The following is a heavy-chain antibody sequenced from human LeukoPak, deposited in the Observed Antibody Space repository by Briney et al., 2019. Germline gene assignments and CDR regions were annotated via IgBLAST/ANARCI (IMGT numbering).Heavy chain of an antibody. D-gene: IGHD4-17*01. CDR1: GGTFSSYA. V-gene: IGHV1-69*01. CDR3: ARDLLSPGVTTGVDAFDI. J-gene: IGHJ3*02. Sequence: SVKVSCKASGGTFSSYAISWVRQAPGQGLEWMGGLIPIFGTANYAQKFQGRVTITADESTSTAYMELSSLRSEDTAVYYCARDLLSPGVTTGVDAFDIWGQGTMVTVSS. CDR2: LIPIFGTA.